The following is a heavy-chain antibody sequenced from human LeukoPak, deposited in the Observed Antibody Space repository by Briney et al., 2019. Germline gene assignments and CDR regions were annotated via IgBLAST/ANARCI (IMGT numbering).Heavy chain of an antibody. Sequence: GASVKVSCKASGYTFTSYGISWVRQAPGQGLEWMGWISAYNGNTNYAQKLQGRVTMTTDTSTSTAYMELRSLRSDDTAVYYCARGGDYYDSSGLVYDAENFDYWGQGTLVTVSS. D-gene: IGHD3-22*01. V-gene: IGHV1-18*01. CDR2: ISAYNGNT. CDR3: ARGGDYYDSSGLVYDAENFDY. CDR1: GYTFTSYG. J-gene: IGHJ4*02.